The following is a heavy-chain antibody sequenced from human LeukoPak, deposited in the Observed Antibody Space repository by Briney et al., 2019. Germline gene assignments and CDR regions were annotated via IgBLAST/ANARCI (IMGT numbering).Heavy chain of an antibody. CDR1: GYTFTSYG. D-gene: IGHD5-12*01. Sequence: ASVKVSCKASGYTFTSYGISWVRQAPGQGLEWMGWISAYNGNTNYAQKLQGRVTMTTDTSTSTAYMELRSLRSDNTAVYYCARAHVDPDYFDYWGQGTLVTVSS. J-gene: IGHJ4*02. CDR2: ISAYNGNT. V-gene: IGHV1-18*01. CDR3: ARAHVDPDYFDY.